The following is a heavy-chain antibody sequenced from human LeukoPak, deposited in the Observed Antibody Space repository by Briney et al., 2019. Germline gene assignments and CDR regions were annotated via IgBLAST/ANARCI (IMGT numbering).Heavy chain of an antibody. D-gene: IGHD2-2*01. Sequence: GGSLRLSCAASGFTFSSYDMHWVRQATGKGLEWVSAIGTAGDSYYPGSVKGRFTISRENAKNSLYLQMNSLRAGDTAVYYCARATLYCSSTSCLPDYWGQGTLVTVSS. J-gene: IGHJ4*02. V-gene: IGHV3-13*01. CDR2: IGTAGDS. CDR3: ARATLYCSSTSCLPDY. CDR1: GFTFSSYD.